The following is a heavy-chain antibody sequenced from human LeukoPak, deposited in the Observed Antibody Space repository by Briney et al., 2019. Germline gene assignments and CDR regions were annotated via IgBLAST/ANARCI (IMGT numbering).Heavy chain of an antibody. J-gene: IGHJ4*02. V-gene: IGHV4-30-2*01. Sequence: SETLSLTCTVSGASISSGGYYWSWIRQPQGKGLEWIGYIYHSGSIYYNPSLKSRVTISADRSKNQFSLKLSSVTAADTAVYYCARDSCSSSNCPFDYWGQGTLVTVSS. CDR1: GASISSGGYY. CDR2: IYHSGSI. CDR3: ARDSCSSSNCPFDY. D-gene: IGHD2-2*01.